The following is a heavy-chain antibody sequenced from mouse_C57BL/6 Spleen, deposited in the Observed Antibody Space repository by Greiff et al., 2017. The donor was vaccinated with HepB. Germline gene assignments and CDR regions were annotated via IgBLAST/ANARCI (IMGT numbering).Heavy chain of an antibody. J-gene: IGHJ3*01. D-gene: IGHD2-1*01. CDR2: IYPGSGST. Sequence: QVQLQQPGAELVKPGASVKMSCKASGYTFTSYWITWVKQRPGQGLEWIGDIYPGSGSTNYNEKFKSKATLTVDTSSSTAYMQLSSLTSEDSAVYYCARPPNYGNYQAWFAYWGQGTLVTVSA. CDR1: GYTFTSYW. CDR3: ARPPNYGNYQAWFAY. V-gene: IGHV1-55*01.